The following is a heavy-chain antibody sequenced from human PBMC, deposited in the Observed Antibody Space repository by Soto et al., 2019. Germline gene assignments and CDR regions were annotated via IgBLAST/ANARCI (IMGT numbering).Heavy chain of an antibody. CDR1: GGSISSGGYY. D-gene: IGHD3-3*01. J-gene: IGHJ5*02. Sequence: SETLSLTCTASGGSISSGGYYWSWIRQHPGKGLEWIGYIYYSGSTYYNPSLKSRVTISVDTSKNQFSLKLSSVTAADTAVYYCARDSITIFGVPDNWFDPWGPGTMVTVSS. V-gene: IGHV4-31*03. CDR2: IYYSGST. CDR3: ARDSITIFGVPDNWFDP.